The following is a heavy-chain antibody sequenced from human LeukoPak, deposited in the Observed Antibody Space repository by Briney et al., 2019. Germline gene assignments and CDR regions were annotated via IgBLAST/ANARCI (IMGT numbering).Heavy chain of an antibody. J-gene: IGHJ4*02. D-gene: IGHD3-9*01. V-gene: IGHV3-7*01. CDR1: GFTFGSYW. CDR2: INQDGSEN. Sequence: GGSLRLSCAPSGFTFGSYWMSWVRQAPGKGLEYVASINQDGSENYYVDSVKGRFTVSRDNARNSLYLQMNRLRVEDTAVYYCARDPETGGAYFDYWGRGTLVSVSS. CDR3: ARDPETGGAYFDY.